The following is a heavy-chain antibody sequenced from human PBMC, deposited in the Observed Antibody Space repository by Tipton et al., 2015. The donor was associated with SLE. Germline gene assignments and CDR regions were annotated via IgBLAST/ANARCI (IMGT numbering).Heavy chain of an antibody. D-gene: IGHD1-26*01. CDR1: GGSISNRNYY. CDR2: IYYTGST. CDR3: ARDLYGGATRLDY. V-gene: IGHV4-39*07. J-gene: IGHJ4*02. Sequence: LRLSCTVSGGSISNRNYYWGWIRQPPGKGLEWIGSIYYTGSTYYKPSLKSRVTISVDTSKNQFSLSLRSVTAADTAVYYCARDLYGGATRLDYWGQGTLVTVSS.